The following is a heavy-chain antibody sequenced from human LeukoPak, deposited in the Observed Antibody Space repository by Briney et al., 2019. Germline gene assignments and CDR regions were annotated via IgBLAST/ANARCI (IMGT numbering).Heavy chain of an antibody. CDR3: AKRAVAGTWYYYYYMDV. V-gene: IGHV3-48*01. D-gene: IGHD6-19*01. Sequence: GGSLRLSCAASGFTFSSYSMNWVRQAPGKGLEWVSYISSSSSTIYYADSVKGRFTISRDNAKNSLYLQMNSLRAEDTAVYYCAKRAVAGTWYYYYYMDVWGKGTTVTISS. CDR1: GFTFSSYS. CDR2: ISSSSSTI. J-gene: IGHJ6*03.